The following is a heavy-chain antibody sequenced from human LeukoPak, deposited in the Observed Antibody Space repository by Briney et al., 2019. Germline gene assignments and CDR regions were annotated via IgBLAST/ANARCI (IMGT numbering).Heavy chain of an antibody. CDR2: ISGSGGST. CDR3: AKVHRVAATLYFDY. D-gene: IGHD2-15*01. V-gene: IGHV3-23*01. CDR1: GFTFSSYA. J-gene: IGHJ4*02. Sequence: GGSLRLSCAASGFTFSSYAMSWVRQAQGKGLEWVSDISGSGGSTYYADSVKGRFTISRDNSKNTLYLQMNSLRAEDTAVYYCAKVHRVAATLYFDYWGQGTLVTVSS.